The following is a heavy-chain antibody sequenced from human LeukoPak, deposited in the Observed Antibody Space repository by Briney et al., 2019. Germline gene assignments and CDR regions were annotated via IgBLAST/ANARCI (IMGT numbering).Heavy chain of an antibody. D-gene: IGHD3-22*01. CDR1: GFTVSSNY. CDR3: AKSMIAVPYYFDY. CDR2: IYSGGST. Sequence: GGSLRLSWAASGFTVSSNYMSWVRQAPGKGLEWVSVIYSGGSTYYADSVKGRFTISRDNSKNTLYLQMNSLRAEDTAVYYCAKSMIAVPYYFDYWGQGTLVTVSS. V-gene: IGHV3-53*01. J-gene: IGHJ4*02.